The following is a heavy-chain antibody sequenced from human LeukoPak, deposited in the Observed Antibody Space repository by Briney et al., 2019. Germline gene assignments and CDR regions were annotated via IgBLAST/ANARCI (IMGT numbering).Heavy chain of an antibody. V-gene: IGHV1-8*01. J-gene: IGHJ5*02. CDR3: ARGHYDFWSGYYRRLTNPNWFDP. CDR1: GYTFTSYD. CDR2: MNPNSGNT. Sequence: ASVTVSCKASGYTFTSYDINWVRQATGQGLEWMGWMNPNSGNTGYAQKFQGRVTMTRNTSISTAYMELSSLRSEDTAVYYCARGHYDFWSGYYRRLTNPNWFDPWGQGTLVTVSS. D-gene: IGHD3-3*01.